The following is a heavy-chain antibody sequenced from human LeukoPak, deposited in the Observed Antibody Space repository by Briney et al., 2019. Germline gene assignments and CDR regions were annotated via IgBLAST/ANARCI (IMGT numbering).Heavy chain of an antibody. CDR1: GGSLRSGGYY. J-gene: IGHJ4*02. CDR2: IYYSGST. V-gene: IGHV4-31*03. CDR3: GTEMTTVIDY. Sequence: SDTLSLTCTVSGGSLRSGGYYWRWFRQHPGKGLESLGYIYYSGSTYYNPSLKSRVTISVDTSKNQLSLMPSSVTAPDTAVYYCGTEMTTVIDYWGQGTLVTVSS. D-gene: IGHD4-17*01.